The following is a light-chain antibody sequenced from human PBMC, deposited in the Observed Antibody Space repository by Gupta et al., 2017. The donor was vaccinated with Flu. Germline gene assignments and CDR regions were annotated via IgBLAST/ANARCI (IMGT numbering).Light chain of an antibody. V-gene: IGKV1-5*03. J-gene: IGKJ1*01. CDR1: QNIDSW. CDR3: QQDDSYPWT. Sequence: PSTLSASLGARVTFTCRASQNIDSWLAWYQQRPGKAPRLLIYKASKLESGVPSRFSGSGSGTEFTLAISSLQPDDLATYYCQQDDSYPWTFGQGTKVLI. CDR2: KAS.